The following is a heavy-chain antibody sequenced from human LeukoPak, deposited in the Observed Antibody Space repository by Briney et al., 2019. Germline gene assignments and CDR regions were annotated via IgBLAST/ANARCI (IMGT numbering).Heavy chain of an antibody. D-gene: IGHD1-26*01. CDR1: GFTFTSDW. J-gene: IGHJ4*02. Sequence: GGSLRLSCAASGFTFTSDWMSWVRQAPGKGLEWVANIDLDGSEKNYVDSVKGRFTISRDNAKNSLYLQLNSLRAEDTAVYYCARDQVGIFDYWGQGTLVTVSS. CDR3: ARDQVGIFDY. CDR2: IDLDGSEK. V-gene: IGHV3-7*01.